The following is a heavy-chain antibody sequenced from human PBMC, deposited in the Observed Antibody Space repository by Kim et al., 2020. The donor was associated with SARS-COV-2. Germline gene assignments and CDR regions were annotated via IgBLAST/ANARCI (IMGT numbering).Heavy chain of an antibody. Sequence: SETLSLTCTVSGGSISSYYWSWIRQPPGKGLEWIGYIYYSGSTNYNPSLKSRVTISVDTSKNQFSLKLSSVTAADTAVYYCARHWVSDYYGSGSYYNFRLTNWFDPWGQGTLVTVSS. CDR3: ARHWVSDYYGSGSYYNFRLTNWFDP. V-gene: IGHV4-59*08. CDR2: IYYSGST. D-gene: IGHD3-10*01. CDR1: GGSISSYY. J-gene: IGHJ5*02.